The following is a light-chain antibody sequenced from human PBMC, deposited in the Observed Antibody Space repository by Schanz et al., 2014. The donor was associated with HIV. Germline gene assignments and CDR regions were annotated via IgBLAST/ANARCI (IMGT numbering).Light chain of an antibody. CDR2: EVS. J-gene: IGLJ3*02. CDR1: SSDVGADNS. V-gene: IGLV2-14*01. CDR3: GSCSPTNTCT. Sequence: QSALTQPASVSGSPGQSITISCTGTSSDVGADNSVSWYQQHPGRAPKLMIYEVSKRPSGVPDRFSGSKSGNTASLTISGLQAEDEADYYCGSCSPTNTCTFGGGTKLTVL.